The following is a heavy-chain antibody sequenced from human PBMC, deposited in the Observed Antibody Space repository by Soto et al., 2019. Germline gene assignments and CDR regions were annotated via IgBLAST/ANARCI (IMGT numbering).Heavy chain of an antibody. V-gene: IGHV4-30-4*01. D-gene: IGHD6-13*01. J-gene: IGHJ5*02. CDR1: GGSISSGDYY. CDR2: IYYSGST. CDR3: ARRLIAAAVTAWFDP. Sequence: PSETLSLTCTVSGGSISSGDYYWSWVRQPPGKGLEWIGYIYYSGSTYYNPSLKSRVTISVDTSKNRFSLKLSSVTAADTAVYYCARRLIAAAVTAWFDPWGHGTLVTVSS.